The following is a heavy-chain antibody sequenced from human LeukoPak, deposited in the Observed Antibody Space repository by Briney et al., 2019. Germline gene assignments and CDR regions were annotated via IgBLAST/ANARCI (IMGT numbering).Heavy chain of an antibody. CDR1: GYTFTSYA. J-gene: IGHJ1*01. V-gene: IGHV1-3*01. Sequence: ASVKVSCKASGYTFTSYAMHWVRQAPGQRLEWMGWINAGNGNTKYSQKLQGRVTMTTDTSTSTAYMELRSLRSDDTAVYYCARTPPRGAEYFQHWGQGTLVTVSS. D-gene: IGHD3-10*01. CDR2: INAGNGNT. CDR3: ARTPPRGAEYFQH.